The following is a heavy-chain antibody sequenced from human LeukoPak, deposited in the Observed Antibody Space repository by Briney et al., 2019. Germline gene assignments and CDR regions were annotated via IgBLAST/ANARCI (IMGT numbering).Heavy chain of an antibody. V-gene: IGHV3-48*02. J-gene: IGHJ4*02. Sequence: HPGGSLRLSCAASGFTFSSYSMNWVRQAPGKGLEWVSHITASGTAMFYADSVKGRFTTSRDNAKNSLYLQMNSLRDEDTAVYYCASSGSYRFDYWGQGTLVTVSS. D-gene: IGHD1-26*01. CDR3: ASSGSYRFDY. CDR2: ITASGTAM. CDR1: GFTFSSYS.